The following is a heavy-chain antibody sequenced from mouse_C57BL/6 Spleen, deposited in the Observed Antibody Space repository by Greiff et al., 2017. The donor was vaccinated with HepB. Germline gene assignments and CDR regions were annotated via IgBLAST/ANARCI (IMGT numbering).Heavy chain of an antibody. D-gene: IGHD1-1*01. CDR2: IYPGGGYT. Sequence: VKLQESGAELVRPGTSVKMSCKASGYTFTNYWIGWAKQRPGHGLEWIGDIYPGGGYTNYNEKFKGKATLTADKSSSTAYMQFSSLTSEDSAIYYCARETTVGYFDYWGQGTTLTVSS. V-gene: IGHV1-63*01. CDR1: GYTFTNYW. J-gene: IGHJ2*01. CDR3: ARETTVGYFDY.